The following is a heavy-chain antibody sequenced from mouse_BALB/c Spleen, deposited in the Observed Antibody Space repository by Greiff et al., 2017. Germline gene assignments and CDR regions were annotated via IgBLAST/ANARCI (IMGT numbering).Heavy chain of an antibody. CDR1: GFTFSSYA. CDR3: ARGCARFAY. V-gene: IGHV5-6-5*01. CDR2: ISSGGST. J-gene: IGHJ3*01. Sequence: EVKLVESGGGLVKPGGSLKLSCAASGFTFSSYAMSWVRQTPEKRLEWVASISSGGSTFYPDSVKGRFTISRDNARNILYLQMRSLRSEDTAMYYCARGCARFAYWGQGTLVTVSA.